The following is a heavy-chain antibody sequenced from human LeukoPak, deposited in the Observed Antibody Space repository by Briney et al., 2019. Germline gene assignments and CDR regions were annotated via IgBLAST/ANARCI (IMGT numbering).Heavy chain of an antibody. CDR2: IKHDGSDA. V-gene: IGHV3-7*01. D-gene: IGHD2-21*01. Sequence: PGGSLRLSCAASGFTVSSKYMSWVRQTPGKGLEWVANIKHDGSDAYYADSVSGRLTVSRDNAKNSLYLQMNSLRAEDTAVYYCVKGGWVHILDHWGQGAMVTVSP. J-gene: IGHJ4*02. CDR1: GFTVSSKY. CDR3: VKGGWVHILDH.